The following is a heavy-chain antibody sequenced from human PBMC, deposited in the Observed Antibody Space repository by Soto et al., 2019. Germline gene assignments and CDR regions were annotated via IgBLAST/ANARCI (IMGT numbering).Heavy chain of an antibody. J-gene: IGHJ2*01. CDR3: AKGTREGWYFDL. Sequence: LSLTCAASGFTFSSYGMHWVRQAPGKGLEWVAVISYDGSNKYYADSVKGRFTISRDNSKNTLYLQMNSLRAEDTAVYYCAKGTREGWYFDLWGRGTLVTVSS. CDR2: ISYDGSNK. V-gene: IGHV3-30*18. CDR1: GFTFSSYG.